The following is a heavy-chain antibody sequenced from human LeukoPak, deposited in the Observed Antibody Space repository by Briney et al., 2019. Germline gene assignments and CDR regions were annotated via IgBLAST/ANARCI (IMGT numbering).Heavy chain of an antibody. V-gene: IGHV4-30-4*08. CDR3: ARARLGAFDI. CDR1: GGSISSSSYY. J-gene: IGHJ3*02. Sequence: SETLSLTCTVSGGSISSSSYYWGWIRQPPGKGLEWIGYIYYSGSTYYNPSLKSRVTISVDTSKNQFSLKLSSVTAADTAVYYCARARLGAFDIWGQGTMVTVSS. D-gene: IGHD5-12*01. CDR2: IYYSGST.